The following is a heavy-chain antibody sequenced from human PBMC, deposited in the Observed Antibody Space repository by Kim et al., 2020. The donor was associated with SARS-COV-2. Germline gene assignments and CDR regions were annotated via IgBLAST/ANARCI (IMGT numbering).Heavy chain of an antibody. CDR3: TTISGPSGYDYGDYRGENPRDV. Sequence: GGSLRLSCAASGFTFSNAWMSWVRQAPGKGLEWVGRIKSKTDGGTTDYAAPVKGRFTISRDDSKNTLYLQMNSLKTEDTAVYYCTTISGPSGYDYGDYRGENPRDVWGQGTTVTVSS. CDR2: IKSKTDGGTT. V-gene: IGHV3-15*01. D-gene: IGHD4-17*01. CDR1: GFTFSNAW. J-gene: IGHJ6*02.